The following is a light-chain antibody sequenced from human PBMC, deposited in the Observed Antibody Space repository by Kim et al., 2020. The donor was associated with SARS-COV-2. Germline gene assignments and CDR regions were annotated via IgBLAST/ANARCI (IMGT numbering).Light chain of an antibody. V-gene: IGKV1-33*01. CDR1: QDINNY. Sequence: DIQMTQSPSSLSASVGDRITITCQASQDINNYLNWYQQKPGKAPKLLIYDTSNLETGVPSRFSGSGSATDFTFTISSLQPEDTATYYCQQYAKQYTFGQGTKLEI. CDR2: DTS. CDR3: QQYAKQYT. J-gene: IGKJ2*01.